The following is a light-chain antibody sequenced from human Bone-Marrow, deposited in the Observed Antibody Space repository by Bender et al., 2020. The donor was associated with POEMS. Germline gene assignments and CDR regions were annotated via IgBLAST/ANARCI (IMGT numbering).Light chain of an antibody. Sequence: QSVLTQPPSASATPGQRVTISCSRSASDRGTTPINWYQHLPGTAPKLIISSTNQRPSGVPDRISGSTSGTSASLAISGLQAEDEADYYCAAWDDRLNGRVFGGGTKLTVV. CDR1: ASDRGTTP. J-gene: IGLJ2*01. CDR2: STN. CDR3: AAWDDRLNGRV. V-gene: IGLV1-44*01.